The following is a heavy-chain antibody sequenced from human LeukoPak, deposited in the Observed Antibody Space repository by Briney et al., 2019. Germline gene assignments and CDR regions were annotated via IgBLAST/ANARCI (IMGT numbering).Heavy chain of an antibody. D-gene: IGHD1-26*01. CDR3: VRDRGTYRPIDY. J-gene: IGHJ4*02. CDR2: ISATGGTI. V-gene: IGHV3-48*03. Sequence: PGGSLRLSCAASGFTFSSNGMNWVRQAPGKGLEWVSYISATGGTIYYADSVKGRFTISRDNAKNSLYLQMNSLRAEDTAIYYCVRDRGTYRPIDYWGQGTLVTVSS. CDR1: GFTFSSNG.